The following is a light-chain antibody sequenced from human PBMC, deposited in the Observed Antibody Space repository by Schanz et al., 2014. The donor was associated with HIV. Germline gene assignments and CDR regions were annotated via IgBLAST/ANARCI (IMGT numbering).Light chain of an antibody. Sequence: QSVLTQPPSVSGAPGQRVTISCTGSSSNIGAGYDVHWYQQLPGTAPKLLIYGNSNRPSGVPDRFSGSKSGNTASLTISGLQAEDEADYYCCSYTNSATWVFGGGTKVTVL. V-gene: IGLV1-40*01. CDR2: GNS. CDR1: SSNIGAGYD. J-gene: IGLJ3*02. CDR3: CSYTNSATWV.